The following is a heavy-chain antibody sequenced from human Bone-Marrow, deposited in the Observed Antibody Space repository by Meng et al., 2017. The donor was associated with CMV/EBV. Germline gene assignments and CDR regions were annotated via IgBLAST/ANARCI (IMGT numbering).Heavy chain of an antibody. CDR3: TTDPLITIFGPQRPVDV. J-gene: IGHJ6*02. CDR2: IKSKTDGGTT. CDR1: GFTFSSYW. V-gene: IGHV3-15*01. Sequence: GGSLRLSCAASGFTFSSYWMSWVRQAPGKGLEWVGRIKSKTDGGTTDYAAPVKGRFTISRDDSKNTLYLQMNSLKTEDTAVYYCTTDPLITIFGPQRPVDVWGQGTTVTVSS. D-gene: IGHD3-3*01.